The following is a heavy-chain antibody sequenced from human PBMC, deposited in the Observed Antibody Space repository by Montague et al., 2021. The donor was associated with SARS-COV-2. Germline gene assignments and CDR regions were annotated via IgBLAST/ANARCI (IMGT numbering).Heavy chain of an antibody. J-gene: IGHJ6*02. CDR1: GFTFSNSA. Sequence: SRRLSCAASGFTFSNSAMNWVRQAPGKGLEWVSGSSGSDGGTHYADSVKGRFTISRDNSKNTLYLQMDSLRAEDTAVYYCARDVPRGGLMWGSILYYYYGMDVWGQGTTVTVSS. D-gene: IGHD2-8*01. CDR3: ARDVPRGGLMWGSILYYYYGMDV. V-gene: IGHV3-23*01. CDR2: SSGSDGGT.